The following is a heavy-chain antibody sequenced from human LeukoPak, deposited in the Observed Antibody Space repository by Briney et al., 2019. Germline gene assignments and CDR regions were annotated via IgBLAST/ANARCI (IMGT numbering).Heavy chain of an antibody. CDR2: IRSKANSGTT. CDR3: SSGSSTSWYFDY. CDR1: GLTLGDYG. V-gene: IGHV3-49*04. D-gene: IGHD2-2*01. Sequence: QPGRCLRLSCTADGLTLGDYGMGWVRQAPGKGLGWEGFIRSKANSGTTEYAAAVKVRFSISRDDSKNIAFLQMNRLKTEDTAVYYCSSGSSTSWYFDYWGQGTLVTVSS. J-gene: IGHJ4*02.